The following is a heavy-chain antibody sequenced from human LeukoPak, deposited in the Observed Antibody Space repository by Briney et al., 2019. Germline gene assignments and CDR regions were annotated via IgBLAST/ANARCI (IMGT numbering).Heavy chain of an antibody. CDR2: IKEDGSEK. CDR3: ARDRDIVVVPAAIYDY. CDR1: GFTFSISW. D-gene: IGHD2-2*01. Sequence: PGGSLRLSCAASGFTFSISWMSWVRQAPGKGLEWVANIKEDGSEKYYVDSVKGRFTISRDNAKNSLYLQMNSLRAEDTAVYYCARDRDIVVVPAAIYDYWGQGTLVTVSS. J-gene: IGHJ4*02. V-gene: IGHV3-7*01.